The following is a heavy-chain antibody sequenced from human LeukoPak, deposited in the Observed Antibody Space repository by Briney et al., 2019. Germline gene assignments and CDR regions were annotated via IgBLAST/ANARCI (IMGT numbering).Heavy chain of an antibody. CDR2: ISGSGSNT. V-gene: IGHV3-23*01. J-gene: IGHJ6*01. CDR3: VKDRNSYNRPAAV. D-gene: IGHD2/OR15-2a*01. CDR1: GFTFGTCA. Sequence: PGGSLRLSCAASGFTFGTCAMNWVRQAPGKGLDWVSSISGSGSNTYYADSVKGRFTISRDNSRNTLNLQMKSLRAENTALCYCVKDRNSYNRPAAVCGQGTPVTVSS.